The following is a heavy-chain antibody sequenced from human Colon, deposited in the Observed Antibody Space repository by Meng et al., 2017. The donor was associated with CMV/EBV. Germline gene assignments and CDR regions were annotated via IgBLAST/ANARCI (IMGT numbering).Heavy chain of an antibody. CDR3: ASTGCNNTNCPEDFYYYYGLAV. D-gene: IGHD2-2*01. J-gene: IGHJ6*02. CDR2: SYNDGST. Sequence: GESLKISCEASGFTFSSYWMHWVRQAPGKGLEWVSVSYNDGSTYYADSVKGRFTLSRDTSKNMLYLRMNSLRPDDSAVYYCASTGCNNTNCPEDFYYYYGLAVWGQGTTVTVSS. CDR1: GFTFSSYW. V-gene: IGHV3-53*01.